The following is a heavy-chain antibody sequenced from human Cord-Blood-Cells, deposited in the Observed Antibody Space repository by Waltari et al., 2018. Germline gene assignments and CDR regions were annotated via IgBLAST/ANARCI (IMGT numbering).Heavy chain of an antibody. CDR2: MNPNSGNT. D-gene: IGHD1-7*01. J-gene: IGHJ5*02. V-gene: IGHV1-8*01. CDR3: ARGITGTNWFDP. Sequence: QVQLVQSVAEVQKPGASVKVSCTASGYHFTSYDIHWVRQATGQGLEWMGWMNPNSGNTGYAQKFQGRVTMTRNTSISTAYMELSSLRSEDTAVYYCARGITGTNWFDPWGQGTLVTVSS. CDR1: GYHFTSYD.